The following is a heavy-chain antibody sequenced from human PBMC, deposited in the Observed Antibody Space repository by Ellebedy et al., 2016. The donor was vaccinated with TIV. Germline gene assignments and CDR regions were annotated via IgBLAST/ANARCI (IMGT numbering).Heavy chain of an antibody. Sequence: HTGWSLRLSXVASGFTFGRYRMHWVRQAPGNKLVWVSRIKSDGSSTTYADSVKGRFTTSRDNARNTLYLQMNSLRGEDTAVYFCARERGDYSISGPWGQGTLVTVSS. J-gene: IGHJ5*02. CDR3: ARERGDYSISGP. CDR1: GFTFGRYR. D-gene: IGHD4-11*01. CDR2: IKSDGSST. V-gene: IGHV3-74*01.